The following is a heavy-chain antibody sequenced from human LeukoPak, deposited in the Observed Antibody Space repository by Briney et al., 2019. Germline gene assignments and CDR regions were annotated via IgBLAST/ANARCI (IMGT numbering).Heavy chain of an antibody. CDR3: ASRIVVVTAFFDY. CDR1: GFTFSNYG. D-gene: IGHD2-21*02. Sequence: TGGSLRLSCAASGFTFSNYGMHWVRQAPGKGLEWVAFIRYDGSNKYYADSVKGRFTISRDNSKNTLYLQMNSLRAEDTAVYYCASRIVVVTAFFDYWGQGTLVTVSS. J-gene: IGHJ4*02. V-gene: IGHV3-30*02. CDR2: IRYDGSNK.